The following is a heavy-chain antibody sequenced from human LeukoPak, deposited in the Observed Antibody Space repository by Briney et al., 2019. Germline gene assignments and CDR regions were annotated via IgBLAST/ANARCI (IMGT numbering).Heavy chain of an antibody. CDR3: ARGGIFFRGDICGGDCYFDY. J-gene: IGHJ4*02. CDR2: IRYDGSNK. Sequence: PGGSLRLSCAASGFTFSSYGMHWVRQAPGKGLEGVAFIRYDGSNKYYADSVKGRFTISRDNSKNTLYLQMNSLGAEDTAVYYCARGGIFFRGDICGGDCYFDYWGQGTLVTVSS. D-gene: IGHD2-21*01. V-gene: IGHV3-30*02. CDR1: GFTFSSYG.